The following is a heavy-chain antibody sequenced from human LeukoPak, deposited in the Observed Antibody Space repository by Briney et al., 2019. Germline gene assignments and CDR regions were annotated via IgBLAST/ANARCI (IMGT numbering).Heavy chain of an antibody. Sequence: GGSLRLSCAVSGFTVSSIYMSWVRQAPGKGLEWVSFIYSDGNTYYVDSVKGRFTLSRDSSRNTLYLQMNSLRVDDTAVYYCAGDTHSSSWYDHWGQGTLVTVSS. V-gene: IGHV3-53*01. CDR1: GFTVSSIY. D-gene: IGHD6-19*01. CDR3: AGDTHSSSWYDH. CDR2: IYSDGNT. J-gene: IGHJ5*02.